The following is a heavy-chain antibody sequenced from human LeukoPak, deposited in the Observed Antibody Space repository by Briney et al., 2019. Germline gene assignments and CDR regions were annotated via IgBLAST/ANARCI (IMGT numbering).Heavy chain of an antibody. J-gene: IGHJ4*02. Sequence: GGSLRLSCAASGFTFSSYSMNWVRQAPGKGLEWVSSISGSSSYIFYADSVKGRFTISRDNAKNSLYLQMNSLRVEVTAVYYCARARICGGSSCYSRGFDYWGQGTLVTVSS. CDR2: ISGSSSYI. D-gene: IGHD2-15*01. CDR1: GFTFSSYS. V-gene: IGHV3-21*01. CDR3: ARARICGGSSCYSRGFDY.